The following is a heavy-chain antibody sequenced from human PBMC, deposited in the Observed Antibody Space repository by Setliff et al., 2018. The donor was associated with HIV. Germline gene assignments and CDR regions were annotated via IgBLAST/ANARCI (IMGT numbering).Heavy chain of an antibody. D-gene: IGHD6-19*01. Sequence: SETLSLTCIVSGGSISPTNYCWGWIRQTPGQGLEWIGTVCYSGGTYYNPSTNYNPSLKSRITISLETSRNQFSLRVTSVTATDTAVYYCTRQSPVAGSGAFDIWGQGTMVTVS. CDR2: VCYSGGT. V-gene: IGHV4-39*07. J-gene: IGHJ3*02. CDR3: TRQSPVAGSGAFDI. CDR1: GGSISPTNYC.